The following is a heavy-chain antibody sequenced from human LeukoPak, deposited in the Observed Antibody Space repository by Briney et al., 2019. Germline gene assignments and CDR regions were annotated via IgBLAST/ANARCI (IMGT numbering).Heavy chain of an antibody. CDR3: AREEQLWLTLFDY. D-gene: IGHD5-18*01. CDR1: GFTFSIYA. CDR2: IKQDGSEK. Sequence: GGSLRLSCAASGFTFSIYAMSWVRQAPGKGLEWVANIKQDGSEKYYVDSVKGRFTISRDNAKNSLYLQMNSLRAEDTAVYYCAREEQLWLTLFDYWGQGTLVTVSS. J-gene: IGHJ4*02. V-gene: IGHV3-7*01.